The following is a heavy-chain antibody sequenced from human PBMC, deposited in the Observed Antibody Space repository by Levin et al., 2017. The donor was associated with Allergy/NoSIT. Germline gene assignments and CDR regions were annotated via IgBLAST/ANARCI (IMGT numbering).Heavy chain of an antibody. CDR1: GYTFTSYG. V-gene: IGHV1-18*01. J-gene: IGHJ3*02. CDR2: ISAYNGNT. D-gene: IGHD2-2*01. CDR3: ARDLSRIVVVPAANPAFDI. Sequence: RASVKVSCKASGYTFTSYGISWVRQAPGQGLEWMGWISAYNGNTNYAQKLQGRVTMTTDTSTSTAYMELRSLRSDDTAVYYCARDLSRIVVVPAANPAFDIWGQGTMVTVSS.